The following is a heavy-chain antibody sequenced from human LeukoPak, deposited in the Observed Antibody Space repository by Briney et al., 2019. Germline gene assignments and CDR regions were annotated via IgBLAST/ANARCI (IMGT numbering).Heavy chain of an antibody. V-gene: IGHV3-74*01. CDR2: INTDGSST. J-gene: IGHJ2*01. CDR1: GFTFSSYW. CDR3: ARVGTVTTLGYFDL. D-gene: IGHD4-11*01. Sequence: PGGCLRLSCAASGFTFSSYWMHWVRQAPGKGLVWVSRINTDGSSTSYADSVKGRFTISRDNAKNTLYLQMNSLRAEDTAVYYCARVGTVTTLGYFDLWGRGTLVT.